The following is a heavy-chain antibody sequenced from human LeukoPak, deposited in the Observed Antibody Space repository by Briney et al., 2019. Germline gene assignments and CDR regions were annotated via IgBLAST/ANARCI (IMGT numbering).Heavy chain of an antibody. D-gene: IGHD6-19*01. CDR3: ARDLIAVAGDVLDY. CDR2: MHSTGST. J-gene: IGHJ4*02. Sequence: GGSLRLSCAASGFTVNTNYMSWVRQAPGKGLEWVSIMHSTGSTYYADSVKGRFTFSRDDSNNTLYLQMNSLRAEDTAVYYCARDLIAVAGDVLDYWGQGTLVTVSS. CDR1: GFTVNTNY. V-gene: IGHV3-53*01.